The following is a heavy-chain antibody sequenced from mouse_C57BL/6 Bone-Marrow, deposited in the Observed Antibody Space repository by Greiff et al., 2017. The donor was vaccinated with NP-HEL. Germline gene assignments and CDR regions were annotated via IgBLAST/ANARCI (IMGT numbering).Heavy chain of an antibody. CDR1: GYTFTSYT. CDR3: ARFTLENYFDY. Sequence: QVQLQQSGAELARPGASVKMSCKASGYTFTSYTMHWVKQRPGQGLEWIGYINPSSGYTKYNQKFKDKATLTADKSSSTAYMQLSSLTSEDSAVYYCARFTLENYFDYWGQGTTLTVSS. CDR2: INPSSGYT. V-gene: IGHV1-4*01. J-gene: IGHJ2*01.